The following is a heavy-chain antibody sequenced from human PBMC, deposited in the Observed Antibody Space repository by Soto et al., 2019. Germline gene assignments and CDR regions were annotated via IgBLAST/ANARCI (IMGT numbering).Heavy chain of an antibody. V-gene: IGHV3-48*01. D-gene: IGHD3-16*02. J-gene: IGHJ3*02. CDR1: GFTFSSYS. Sequence: GGSLRLSCAASGFTFSSYSMNWVRQAPGKGLEWVSYISSSSSTIYYADSVKGRFTISRDNAKNSLYLQMNSLRAEDTAVYYCARDRPPSNYDYIWGSYRRDAFDIWGQGTMVTVSS. CDR3: ARDRPPSNYDYIWGSYRRDAFDI. CDR2: ISSSSSTI.